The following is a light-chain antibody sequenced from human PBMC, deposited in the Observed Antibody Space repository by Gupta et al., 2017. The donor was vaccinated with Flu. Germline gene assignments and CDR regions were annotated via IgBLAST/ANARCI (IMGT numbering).Light chain of an antibody. Sequence: ETATLSCRASRNIGVDLAWYQQKPGQAPRLLIHSGSSRAAGIPARFSGAGFGTEFTLTITSLQSEYSAVYYCQQYNYWPPYSFGQGTKLEI. CDR3: QQYNYWPPYS. J-gene: IGKJ2*01. CDR2: SGS. CDR1: RNIGVD. V-gene: IGKV3D-15*01.